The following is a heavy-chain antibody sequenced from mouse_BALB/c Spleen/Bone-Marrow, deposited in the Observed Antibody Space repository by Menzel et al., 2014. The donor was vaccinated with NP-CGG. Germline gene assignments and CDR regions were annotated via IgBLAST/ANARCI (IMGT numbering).Heavy chain of an antibody. Sequence: EVKLMESGGGLVQPGGSLRLSCATSGFTFTAYYMSWVRQPPGKALEWLGFIRNKANGYTTEYSASVKGRFTISRDNSQSILYLQMNTLRAEDSATYYCARGAYGNYFAWFAYWGQGTLVTVPA. J-gene: IGHJ3*01. CDR2: IRNKANGYTT. V-gene: IGHV7-3*02. CDR1: GFTFTAYY. D-gene: IGHD2-1*01. CDR3: ARGAYGNYFAWFAY.